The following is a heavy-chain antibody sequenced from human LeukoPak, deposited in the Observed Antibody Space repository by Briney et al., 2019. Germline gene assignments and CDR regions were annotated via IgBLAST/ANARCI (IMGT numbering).Heavy chain of an antibody. CDR3: ARDYCSSTSCYELDYYYYYMDV. V-gene: IGHV4-61*02. CDR1: GGSISSGSYC. J-gene: IGHJ6*03. CDR2: IYTSGST. Sequence: SETLSLTCTVSGGSISSGSYCWSWVRQPAGKGLEWIGRIYTSGSTNYNPSLKSRVTISVDTSKNQFSLKLSSVTAADTAVYYCARDYCSSTSCYELDYYYYYMDVWGKGTTVTISS. D-gene: IGHD2-2*01.